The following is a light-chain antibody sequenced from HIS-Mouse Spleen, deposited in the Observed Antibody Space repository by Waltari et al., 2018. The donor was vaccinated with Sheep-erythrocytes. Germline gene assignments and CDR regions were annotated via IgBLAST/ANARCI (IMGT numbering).Light chain of an antibody. V-gene: IGKV1-39*01. J-gene: IGKJ2*01. Sequence: DIQMTQSPSSLSASVGDRVTITCRASQSISSYLNWYQQKPGKAPKLLIYAASSLKSGLPSRFSGSGSGTDFTLTISSLQPEDFATYYCQQSYSTPYTFGQGTKLEIK. CDR3: QQSYSTPYT. CDR1: QSISSY. CDR2: AAS.